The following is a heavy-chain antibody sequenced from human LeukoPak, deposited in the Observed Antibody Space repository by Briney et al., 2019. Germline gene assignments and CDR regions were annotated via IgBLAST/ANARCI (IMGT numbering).Heavy chain of an antibody. CDR3: AADSQKTEVPATGH. V-gene: IGHV1-24*01. D-gene: IGHD3-9*01. CDR1: GYSLIDLS. J-gene: IGHJ4*02. Sequence: EASVKVSCKVSGYSLIDLSMYWVRQAPGKGLEWMGGFDPDDGETTYAQRFKGRVTMTEDTSTDTAYMELSNLRSDDTAVYYCAADSQKTEVPATGHWGQGTLVTVSS. CDR2: FDPDDGET.